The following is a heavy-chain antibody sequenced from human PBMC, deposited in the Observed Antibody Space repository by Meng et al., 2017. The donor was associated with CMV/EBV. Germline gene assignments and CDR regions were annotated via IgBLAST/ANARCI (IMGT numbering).Heavy chain of an antibody. CDR3: ARVRNYDFWSGYSSLGNWFDP. CDR1: GGSFSGYY. CDR2: INHSGST. V-gene: IGHV4-34*01. Sequence: GSLRLSCAVYGGSFSGYYWSWIRQLPGKGLEWIGEINHSGSTNYNPSLKSRVTISVDTSKNQFSLKLSSVTAADTAVYYCARVRNYDFWSGYSSLGNWFDPWGQGTLVTVSS. J-gene: IGHJ5*02. D-gene: IGHD3-3*01.